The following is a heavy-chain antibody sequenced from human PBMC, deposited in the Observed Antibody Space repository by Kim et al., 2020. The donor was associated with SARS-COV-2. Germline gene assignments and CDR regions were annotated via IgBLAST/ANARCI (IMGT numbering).Heavy chain of an antibody. D-gene: IGHD4-17*01. J-gene: IGHJ4*02. CDR3: ARPREDDYGDFLD. Sequence: SPSFQGHVTISADKSISTAYLQWSSLKASDTAMYYCARPREDDYGDFLDWGQGTLVTVSS. V-gene: IGHV5-10-1*01.